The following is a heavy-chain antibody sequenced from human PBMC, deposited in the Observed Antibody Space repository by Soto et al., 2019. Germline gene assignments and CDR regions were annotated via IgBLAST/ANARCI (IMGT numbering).Heavy chain of an antibody. Sequence: EVQLLESGGGLVQPGGSLRLSCAASGFTFSNYAMSWVRQAPGKGLEWVSAISGSGGSTYYADSVKGRFTISRDNSKNTLYLQMNSLRAEDTAVYYCAKDLRPNSDYYMDVWGKGTTVTVSS. D-gene: IGHD2-8*01. J-gene: IGHJ6*03. V-gene: IGHV3-23*01. CDR3: AKDLRPNSDYYMDV. CDR2: ISGSGGST. CDR1: GFTFSNYA.